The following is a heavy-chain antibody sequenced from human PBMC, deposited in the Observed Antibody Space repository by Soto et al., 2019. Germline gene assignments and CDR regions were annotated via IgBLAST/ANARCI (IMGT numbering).Heavy chain of an antibody. J-gene: IGHJ4*02. Sequence: PSETLSLTCAVSGGSISSSSYYWGWIRQPPGKGLEWIGSIYYSGSTYYNPSLKSRVTISVDTSKTQFSLKLSSVTAADTAVYYCLLGSRWKHLAYWGQGTLVTVSS. CDR3: LLGSRWKHLAY. CDR2: IYYSGST. CDR1: GGSISSSSYY. D-gene: IGHD3-22*01. V-gene: IGHV4-39*01.